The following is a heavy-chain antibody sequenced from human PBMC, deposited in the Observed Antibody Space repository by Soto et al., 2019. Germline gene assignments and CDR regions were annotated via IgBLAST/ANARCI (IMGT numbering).Heavy chain of an antibody. CDR1: GGSISSGGYS. Sequence: SETLSLTCAVPGGSISSGGYSWSWIRQPPGKGLEWIGYVFHSGSTYYSPSLQSRVTISIDGSKNQFYLELASVTAADTAVYYCARGSYGAGSDYWGQGALVTVSS. J-gene: IGHJ4*02. D-gene: IGHD3-10*01. V-gene: IGHV4-30-2*01. CDR2: VFHSGST. CDR3: ARGSYGAGSDY.